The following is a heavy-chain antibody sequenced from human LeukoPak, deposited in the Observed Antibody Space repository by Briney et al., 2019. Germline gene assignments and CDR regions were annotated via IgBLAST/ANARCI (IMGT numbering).Heavy chain of an antibody. V-gene: IGHV1-8*01. Sequence: ASVKVSCKASGYTFTSYDINWVRQATGQGLEWMGWMNPNSGNTGYAQKFQGRVTMTRNTSISTAYMELSRLRSDDTAVYYCARGAPWYYDSSGYFDYWGQGTLVTVSS. CDR3: ARGAPWYYDSSGYFDY. J-gene: IGHJ4*02. D-gene: IGHD3-22*01. CDR2: MNPNSGNT. CDR1: GYTFTSYD.